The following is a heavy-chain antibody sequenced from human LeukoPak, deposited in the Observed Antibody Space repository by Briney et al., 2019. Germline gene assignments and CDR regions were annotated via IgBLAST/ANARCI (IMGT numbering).Heavy chain of an antibody. CDR3: ARGTQTIFGVIDY. Sequence: ASVKVSCKTSGFTFTGYYMHWVRQAPGQGLVWMGWIHPNNGGTIYARSFQGRVTMTSDTSISTAYLELNSLISDDTAMYFCARGTQTIFGVIDYWGQGTLVTVSS. V-gene: IGHV1-2*02. CDR2: IHPNNGGT. J-gene: IGHJ4*02. CDR1: GFTFTGYY. D-gene: IGHD3-3*01.